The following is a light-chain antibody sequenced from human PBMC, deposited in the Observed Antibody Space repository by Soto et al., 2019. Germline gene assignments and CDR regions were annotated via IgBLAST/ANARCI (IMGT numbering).Light chain of an antibody. CDR1: QSVGSL. V-gene: IGKV3-11*01. J-gene: IGKJ3*01. CDR3: QQRSNWPPH. Sequence: EIVMTQSPATLSVSPGERAILSCRASQSVGSLLAWYQHNPGQAPRLLIFDASYRAAGIPARFRGSGSGTDFTLTISSLEPEDFAVYYCQQRSNWPPHFGPGTKVDIK. CDR2: DAS.